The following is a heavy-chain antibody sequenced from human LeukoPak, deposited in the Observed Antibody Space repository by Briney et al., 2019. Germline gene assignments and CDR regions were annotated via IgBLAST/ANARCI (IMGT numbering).Heavy chain of an antibody. CDR3: AGHGGRAPYYFDY. V-gene: IGHV4-39*01. CDR1: GGSISSSSYY. J-gene: IGHJ4*02. D-gene: IGHD1-26*01. CDR2: IYYSGST. Sequence: SGTLSLTCAVSGGSISSSSYYWGWIRQPPGKGLEWIGSIYYSGSTYYNPSLKSRVTISVDTSKNQFSLKLSSVTAADTAVYYCAGHGGRAPYYFDYWGQGTLVTVSS.